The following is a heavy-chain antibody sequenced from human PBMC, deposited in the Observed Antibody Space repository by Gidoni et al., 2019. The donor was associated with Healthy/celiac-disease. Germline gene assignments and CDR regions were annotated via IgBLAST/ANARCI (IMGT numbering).Heavy chain of an antibody. Sequence: QVQLQQWGAGLLKPSETLSLTCAVYGGSFSGYYWSWIRQPPGKGLEWIGEINHSGSTNYNPSLKSRVTISVDTSKNQFSLKLSSVTAADTAVYYCARSMRPEGFYAFDIWGQGTMVTVSS. CDR3: ARSMRPEGFYAFDI. J-gene: IGHJ3*02. D-gene: IGHD6-25*01. CDR2: INHSGST. CDR1: GGSFSGYY. V-gene: IGHV4-34*01.